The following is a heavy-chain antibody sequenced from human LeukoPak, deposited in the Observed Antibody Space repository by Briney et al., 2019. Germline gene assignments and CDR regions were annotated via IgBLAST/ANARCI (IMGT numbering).Heavy chain of an antibody. J-gene: IGHJ4*02. Sequence: SVKVSCKASGGTFCSYAISWVRQAPGQGLEWMGGIIPIFGTANDAQKFQGRVTITADESTSTAYMELSSLRSEDTAVYYCARGGNPGKFDYWGQGTLVTVSS. D-gene: IGHD4-23*01. CDR1: GGTFCSYA. CDR3: ARGGNPGKFDY. V-gene: IGHV1-69*13. CDR2: IIPIFGTA.